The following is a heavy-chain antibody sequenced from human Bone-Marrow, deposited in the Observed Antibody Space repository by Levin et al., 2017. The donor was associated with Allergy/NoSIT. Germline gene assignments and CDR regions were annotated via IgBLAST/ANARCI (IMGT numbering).Heavy chain of an antibody. J-gene: IGHJ4*02. CDR3: ATDRGIQLWEFFFDF. V-gene: IGHV3-30-3*01. D-gene: IGHD1-1*01. CDR2: ISDDGSSK. Sequence: SCAASGLTFSNYVMHWVRQPPGKGLEWVAMISDDGSSKYYADSVKGRFTVSRDNSKNTLFLQMNSLRPEDTAVYYCATDRGIQLWEFFFDFWGQGTLVTVSS. CDR1: GLTFSNYV.